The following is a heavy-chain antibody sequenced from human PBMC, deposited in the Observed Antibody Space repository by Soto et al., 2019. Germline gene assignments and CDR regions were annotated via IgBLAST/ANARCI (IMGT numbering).Heavy chain of an antibody. CDR1: GGSISSYY. J-gene: IGHJ3*02. CDR2: IYYSGST. D-gene: IGHD3-3*01. V-gene: IGHV4-59*01. CDR3: ARTRFLEWSYDAFDI. Sequence: SETLSLTCTVSGGSISSYYWSWIRQPPGKGLEWIGYIYYSGSTNYNPSLMSRVTISVDTSKNQFSLKLSSVTAADTAVYYCARTRFLEWSYDAFDIWGQGTMVTVSS.